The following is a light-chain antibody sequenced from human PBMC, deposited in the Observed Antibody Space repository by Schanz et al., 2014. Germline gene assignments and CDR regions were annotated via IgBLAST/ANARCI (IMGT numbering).Light chain of an antibody. CDR1: QSVSSN. CDR3: QQYYNTPFT. J-gene: IGKJ3*01. V-gene: IGKV3-15*01. CDR2: GAS. Sequence: EIVMTQSPGTLSVSPGERATLSCRASQSVSSNLAWYQQKPGQAPRLLMYGASTRATGIPARFSGRGSGTEFTLTISSLQAEDVAVYFCQQYYNTPFTFGPGTKVDIK.